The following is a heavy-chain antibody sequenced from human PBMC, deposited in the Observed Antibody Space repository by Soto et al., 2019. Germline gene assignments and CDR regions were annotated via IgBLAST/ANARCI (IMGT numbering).Heavy chain of an antibody. CDR3: ARWSYLDD. CDR2: ISGSDGKT. V-gene: IGHV3-23*01. Sequence: GGSLSLSCAASGFSFGSYAISWVRQAPGKGREWVSTISGSDGKTFYADSVKGRFSISRDTSQSTLYLHMNSLRADDTAMYYCARWSYLDDWGQGTRVNVSS. J-gene: IGHJ1*01. CDR1: GFSFGSYA. D-gene: IGHD3-10*01.